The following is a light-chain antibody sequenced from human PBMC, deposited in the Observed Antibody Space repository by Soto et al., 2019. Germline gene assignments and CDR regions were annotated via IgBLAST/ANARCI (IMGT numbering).Light chain of an antibody. CDR1: RSNIGSNY. Sequence: QAVVTQPPSASGTPGQRVAIPCSGSRSNIGSNYVYWYQQVPGAAPKLLIYRNNQRPSGVPDRFSGSKSGTSASLAISGLRSEDEADYYCAAWDDSRSVVFGGGTKVTVL. CDR2: RNN. J-gene: IGLJ2*01. V-gene: IGLV1-47*01. CDR3: AAWDDSRSVV.